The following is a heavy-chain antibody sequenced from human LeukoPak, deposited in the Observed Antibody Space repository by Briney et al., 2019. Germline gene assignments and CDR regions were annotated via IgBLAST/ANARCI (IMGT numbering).Heavy chain of an antibody. J-gene: IGHJ3*02. D-gene: IGHD3-3*01. Sequence: SETLSLTCTVSGGSISSHYWSWIRQPPGKGLEWLGYIYYSGSTNYNPSLKSRVTISVDTSKNQFSLKLSSVTAADTAVYYCARTTIGYDFWSGYLIDAFDIWGQGTMVTVSS. CDR1: GGSISSHY. CDR3: ARTTIGYDFWSGYLIDAFDI. V-gene: IGHV4-59*11. CDR2: IYYSGST.